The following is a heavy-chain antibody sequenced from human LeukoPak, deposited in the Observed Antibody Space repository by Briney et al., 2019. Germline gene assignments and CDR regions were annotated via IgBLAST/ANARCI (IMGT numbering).Heavy chain of an antibody. D-gene: IGHD3-3*01. Sequence: SVKVSCKASGGTFSSYAISWVRQAPGQGLEWMGGIIPIFGTANYAQKFQGRVTITADESTSTAYMELSSLRSEDTAVYYCARGGTIFGVVILAPYYYGMDVWGQGTTVAVSS. CDR3: ARGGTIFGVVILAPYYYGMDV. CDR2: IIPIFGTA. V-gene: IGHV1-69*13. J-gene: IGHJ6*02. CDR1: GGTFSSYA.